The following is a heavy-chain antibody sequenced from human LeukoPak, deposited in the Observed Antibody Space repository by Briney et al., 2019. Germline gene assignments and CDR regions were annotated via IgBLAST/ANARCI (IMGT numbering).Heavy chain of an antibody. D-gene: IGHD4-23*01. CDR3: ARGRRRYGNSVDY. J-gene: IGHJ4*02. V-gene: IGHV4-34*01. CDR1: GGSFSGYY. Sequence: SETLSLTCAVYGGSFSGYYWSWIRQPPGKGLEWIGEINHSGSTNCNPSLKSRVTISVDTSKTQFSLKLSSVTAADTAVYYCARGRRRYGNSVDYWGQGTLVTVSS. CDR2: INHSGST.